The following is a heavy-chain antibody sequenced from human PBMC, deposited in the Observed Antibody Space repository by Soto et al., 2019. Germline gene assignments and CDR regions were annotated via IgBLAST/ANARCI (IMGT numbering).Heavy chain of an antibody. D-gene: IGHD3-10*01. CDR3: VKQGYYGSGTYYIPDY. CDR2: SYYTRST. Sequence: SETLSLTCVVSGGSISTRDSYWGWVRQAPGKGLEFIGSSYYTRSTYYNPSLESRVTVSVDTSENHFSLKLTSVTAADTAVYYCVKQGYYGSGTYYIPDYWGPGILVPVSS. J-gene: IGHJ4*02. CDR1: GGSISTRDSY. V-gene: IGHV4-39*01.